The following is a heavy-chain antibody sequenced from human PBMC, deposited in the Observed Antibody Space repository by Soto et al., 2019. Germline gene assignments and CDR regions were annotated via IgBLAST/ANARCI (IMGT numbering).Heavy chain of an antibody. V-gene: IGHV4-34*01. J-gene: IGHJ4*02. D-gene: IGHD3-9*01. CDR1: GGSFSGYY. Sequence: QVQLQQWGAGLLKPSETLSLTCAVYGGSFSGYYWTWIRQPPGTGLEWIGEINHSGSTNYNPSLKILVTISVDTSKNQFSLKLTSVTAADTAVYYCARDKMTGLFDYWGQGTLVTVSS. CDR3: ARDKMTGLFDY. CDR2: INHSGST.